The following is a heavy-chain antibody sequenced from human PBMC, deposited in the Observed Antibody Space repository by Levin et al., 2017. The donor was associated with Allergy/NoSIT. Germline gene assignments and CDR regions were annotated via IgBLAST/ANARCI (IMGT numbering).Heavy chain of an antibody. J-gene: IGHJ4*02. CDR1: GFTFSSYY. CDR3: ARDMLSIFGVLLVGFDC. V-gene: IGHV3-48*01. D-gene: IGHD3-3*01. Sequence: GESLKISCAASGFTFSSYYMNWVRQAPGKGLEWVSYISSSGSAIYYADSVKGRFTISRDNAKNSLYLQMNSLRAEDTAVYYCARDMLSIFGVLLVGFDCWGLGTLVTVSS. CDR2: ISSSGSAI.